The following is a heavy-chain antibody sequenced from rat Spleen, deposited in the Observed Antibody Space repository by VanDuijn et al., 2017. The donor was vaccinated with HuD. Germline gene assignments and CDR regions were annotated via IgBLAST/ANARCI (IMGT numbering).Heavy chain of an antibody. CDR1: GYSITNSYR. D-gene: IGHD1-2*01. Sequence: EVQLQESGPGLVKPSQSLSLTCSVTGYSITNSYRWNWIRKFPGNKLEWMGYINSAGTTNFNPSLKSRISITRDTSKNQFFLQVNSVTTEDTATDYCASLYSSYSLYYFDYWGQGVMVTVSS. V-gene: IGHV3-3*01. J-gene: IGHJ2*01. CDR3: ASLYSSYSLYYFDY. CDR2: INSAGTT.